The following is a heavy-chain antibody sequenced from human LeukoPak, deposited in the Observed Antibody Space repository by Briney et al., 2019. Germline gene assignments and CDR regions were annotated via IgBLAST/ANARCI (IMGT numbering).Heavy chain of an antibody. V-gene: IGHV3-48*02. CDR3: ARVVAATHNWFDP. D-gene: IGHD2-15*01. Sequence: PGGSLRLSCAASGFTFSSYSMNWVRQAPGKGLEWVSYISSSSSTIYYADSVKGRFTISRDNAKNSLYLQMNSLRDEDTAVYYRARVVAATHNWFDPWGQGTLVTVSS. J-gene: IGHJ5*02. CDR2: ISSSSSTI. CDR1: GFTFSSYS.